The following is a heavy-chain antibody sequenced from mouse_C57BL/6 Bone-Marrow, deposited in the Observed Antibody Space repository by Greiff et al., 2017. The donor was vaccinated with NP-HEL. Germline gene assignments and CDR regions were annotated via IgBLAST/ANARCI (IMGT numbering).Heavy chain of an antibody. Sequence: EVQLVESGGGLVKPGGSLKLSCAASGFTFSSYAMSWVRQTPEKRLEWVATISDGGSYTYYPDNVKGRFTISRDNAKNNLYLQMSHLKSEDTAMYYCVRCYDGFYGGVAYCGPGALVTVSA. V-gene: IGHV5-4*01. D-gene: IGHD2-3*01. CDR1: GFTFSSYA. CDR3: VRCYDGFYGGVAY. J-gene: IGHJ3*01. CDR2: ISDGGSYT.